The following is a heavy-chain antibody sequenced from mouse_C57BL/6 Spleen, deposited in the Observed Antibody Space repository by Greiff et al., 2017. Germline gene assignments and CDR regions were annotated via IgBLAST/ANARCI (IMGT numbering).Heavy chain of an antibody. Sequence: EVQRVESGGGLVKPGGSLKLSCAASGFTFSDYGMHWVRQAPEKGLEWVAYISSGSSTIYYADTVKGRFTSSRDNAKNTLFLQMTSLRSEDTAMYYCAMPEYDYPDYYAMDYWGQGTSVTVSS. CDR2: ISSGSSTI. CDR1: GFTFSDYG. V-gene: IGHV5-17*01. CDR3: AMPEYDYPDYYAMDY. D-gene: IGHD2-4*01. J-gene: IGHJ4*01.